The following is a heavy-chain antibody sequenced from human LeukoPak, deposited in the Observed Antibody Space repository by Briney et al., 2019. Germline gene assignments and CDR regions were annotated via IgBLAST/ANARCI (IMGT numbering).Heavy chain of an antibody. D-gene: IGHD6-6*01. V-gene: IGHV4-61*02. Sequence: SETLSLTCTVSGGSISSGSYYWSWIRQPAGKGLEWIGRIYTSGSTNYNPSLKSRVTMSVDTSKNQFSLKLSSVTAADTAVYYCAREPIAARPPPLPDRHYYMDVWGKGTTVTVSS. CDR1: GGSISSGSYY. CDR2: IYTSGST. CDR3: AREPIAARPPPLPDRHYYMDV. J-gene: IGHJ6*03.